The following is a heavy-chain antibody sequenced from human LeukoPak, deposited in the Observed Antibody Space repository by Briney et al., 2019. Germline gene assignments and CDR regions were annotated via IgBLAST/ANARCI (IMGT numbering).Heavy chain of an antibody. D-gene: IGHD6-13*01. CDR3: AKPAYSSSWSTSDAFDI. V-gene: IGHV3-30*02. CDR1: GFTFSSYG. J-gene: IGHJ3*02. Sequence: QPGGSLRLSCAASGFTFSSYGMHWVRQAPGKGLEWVAFIRYDGSNKYYADSVKGRFTISRDNSKNTLYLQMNSLRAEDTAVYYCAKPAYSSSWSTSDAFDIWGQGTMVTVSS. CDR2: IRYDGSNK.